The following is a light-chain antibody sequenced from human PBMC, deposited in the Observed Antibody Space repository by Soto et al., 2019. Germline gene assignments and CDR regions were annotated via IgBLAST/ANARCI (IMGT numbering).Light chain of an antibody. CDR3: TSFTSSLSASYV. J-gene: IGLJ1*01. CDR2: EVS. V-gene: IGLV2-14*01. Sequence: QSVLTQPASVSGSPGQSITISCTGTSGDVDAFDYVSWYQQHPGKAPKLMIFEVSDRPSGVSDRFSGSKSGSTASLTISGLQAEDEADYFCTSFTSSLSASYVFGTGTKVTVL. CDR1: SGDVDAFDY.